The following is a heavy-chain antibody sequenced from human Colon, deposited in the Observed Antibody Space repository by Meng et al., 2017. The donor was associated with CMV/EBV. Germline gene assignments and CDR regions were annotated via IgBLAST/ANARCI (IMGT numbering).Heavy chain of an antibody. J-gene: IGHJ4*02. Sequence: SETLSLTCAVYGGSFSGYYWSWIRQPPGKGLEWIGEINHSGSTNYNPSLKSRVTISVDTSKNQFSLKLSSVTAADTAVYYCARGRYHLWYFDYWGQGTLVTVSS. CDR2: INHSGST. CDR3: ARGRYHLWYFDY. D-gene: IGHD2-2*01. CDR1: GGSFSGYY. V-gene: IGHV4-34*01.